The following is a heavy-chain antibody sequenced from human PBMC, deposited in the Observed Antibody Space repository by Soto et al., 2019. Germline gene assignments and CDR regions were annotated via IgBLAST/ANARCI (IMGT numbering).Heavy chain of an antibody. Sequence: GGSLRLSCVASGFTFRSHWMHWVRQSPGKWLVWVSQINSDGSSANYADAVKGRFTFSRDNAKKTRYLQMNSLRADDTAVYYCARAACNGTSCQVLDPWGPGXLATV. J-gene: IGHJ5*02. D-gene: IGHD2-2*01. CDR2: INSDGSSA. CDR3: ARAACNGTSCQVLDP. CDR1: GFTFRSHW. V-gene: IGHV3-74*01.